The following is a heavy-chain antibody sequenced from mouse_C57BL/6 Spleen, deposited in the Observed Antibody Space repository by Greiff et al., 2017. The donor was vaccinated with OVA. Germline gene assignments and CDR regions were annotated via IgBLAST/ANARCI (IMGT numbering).Heavy chain of an antibody. CDR2: IYPGSGNT. V-gene: IGHV1-76*01. CDR3: ARENWDDAMDY. D-gene: IGHD4-1*01. Sequence: VKLMESGAELVRPGASVTLSCKASGYTFTDYYINCVKQRPGQGLEWIARIYPGSGNTYYTEKFNGKATLTAEKSSSTAYMQRSSLTSEDSAVYFCARENWDDAMDYWGQGTSVTVSS. J-gene: IGHJ4*01. CDR1: GYTFTDYY.